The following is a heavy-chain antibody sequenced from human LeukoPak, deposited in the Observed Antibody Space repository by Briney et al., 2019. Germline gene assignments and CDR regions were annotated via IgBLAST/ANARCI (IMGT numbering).Heavy chain of an antibody. J-gene: IGHJ4*02. Sequence: PGGSLRLSCAASGFTFNSYWMHLVRQAPRKGPVWVSRIISDGSTTNYADSVKSRFTISRDNAKNTLYLKTNSLSAEDAAVYYCVCMSHPAGWGQGTLVTVSS. CDR3: VCMSHPAG. CDR2: IISDGSTT. V-gene: IGHV3-74*01. D-gene: IGHD3-16*01. CDR1: GFTFNSYW.